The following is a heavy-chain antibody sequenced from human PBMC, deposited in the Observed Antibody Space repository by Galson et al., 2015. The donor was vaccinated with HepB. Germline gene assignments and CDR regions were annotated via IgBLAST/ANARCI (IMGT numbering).Heavy chain of an antibody. CDR1: GFTFSSYA. D-gene: IGHD3-10*01. CDR3: ARSPLGPLWFGDRSGYYGMDV. V-gene: IGHV3-30-3*01. J-gene: IGHJ6*02. Sequence: SLRLSCAASGFTFSSYAMHWVRQAPGKGLEWVAVISYDGSNKHYADSVKGRFTISRDNSKNTLYLQMNSLRAEDTAVYYCARSPLGPLWFGDRSGYYGMDVWGQGTTVTVSS. CDR2: ISYDGSNK.